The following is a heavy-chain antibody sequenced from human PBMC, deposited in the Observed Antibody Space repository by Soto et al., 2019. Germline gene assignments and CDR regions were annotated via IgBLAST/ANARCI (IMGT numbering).Heavy chain of an antibody. CDR1: GYNFTTYW. Sequence: PGESLKICCKGSGYNFTTYWIGWVREMPGKGLEWMGIISPGDSDTIYSPSFQGQVTISADKSISTAYLQWSSLKASDTAMFYCARYYGSGTYYHGVDVWGQGTTVTVSS. V-gene: IGHV5-51*01. J-gene: IGHJ6*02. CDR2: ISPGDSDT. D-gene: IGHD3-10*01. CDR3: ARYYGSGTYYHGVDV.